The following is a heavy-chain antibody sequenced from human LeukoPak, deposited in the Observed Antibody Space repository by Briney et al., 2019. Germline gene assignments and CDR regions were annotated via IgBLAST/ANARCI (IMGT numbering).Heavy chain of an antibody. V-gene: IGHV3-23*01. D-gene: IGHD3-3*01. Sequence: GGSLRLSCAASGFTFSSYSINWVRQAPGKGLEWVSAISGSGGSTYYADSVKGRFTISRDNSKNTLYLQMNSLRAEDTAVYYCAKILSRYMDVWGKGTTVTISS. CDR3: AKILSRYMDV. CDR1: GFTFSSYS. J-gene: IGHJ6*03. CDR2: ISGSGGST.